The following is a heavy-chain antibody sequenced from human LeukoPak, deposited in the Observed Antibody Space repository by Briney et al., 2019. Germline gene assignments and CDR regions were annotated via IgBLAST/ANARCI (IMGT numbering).Heavy chain of an antibody. V-gene: IGHV4-30-4*01. CDR2: IYYSGST. J-gene: IGHJ3*02. CDR3: ARDGGTTGAFDI. CDR1: GGSISSGDYY. Sequence: SETLSLTCTVSGGSISSGDYYWSWIRQPPGKGLEWIGYIYYSGSTYYNPSLKSRVTISVDTSKNQFSLKLSSVTAADTAVYYCARDGGTTGAFDIWGQGTMVTVSS. D-gene: IGHD4-17*01.